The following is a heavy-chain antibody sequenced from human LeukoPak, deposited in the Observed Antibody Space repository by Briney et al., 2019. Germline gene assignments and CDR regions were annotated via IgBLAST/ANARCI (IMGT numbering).Heavy chain of an antibody. CDR3: AREGEDGWIDY. J-gene: IGHJ4*02. CDR2: IGAAGDT. V-gene: IGHV3-13*01. D-gene: IGHD5-24*01. Sequence: GGSLRLSCTASGFTFSSYDMHWVRQTTGKGLEWVSGIGAAGDTYYPGSVKGRFTISRENAKNSLYLQMKSLRAGDTAVYYCAREGEDGWIDYWGQGILVTVSS. CDR1: GFTFSSYD.